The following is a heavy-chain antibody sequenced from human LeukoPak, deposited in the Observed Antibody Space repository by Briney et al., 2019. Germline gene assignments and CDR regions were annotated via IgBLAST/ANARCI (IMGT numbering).Heavy chain of an antibody. CDR3: AKDPPLPYYYDSSGYALGSDY. CDR1: GFTFSSYA. V-gene: IGHV3-23*01. Sequence: GGSLRLSCAATGFTFSSYAMSWVRQAPGKGLEWVSAISGSGGSTYYADSVKGRFTISRDNAKNTLYLQMNSLRAEDTAVYYCAKDPPLPYYYDSSGYALGSDYWGQGTLVTVSS. J-gene: IGHJ4*02. D-gene: IGHD3-22*01. CDR2: ISGSGGST.